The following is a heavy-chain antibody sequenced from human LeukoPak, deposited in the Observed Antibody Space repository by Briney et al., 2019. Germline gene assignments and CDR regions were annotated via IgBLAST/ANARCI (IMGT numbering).Heavy chain of an antibody. CDR1: GFTFSSYS. V-gene: IGHV3-53*01. Sequence: GGSLRLSCAASGFTFSSYSMNWVRQAPGKGLEWVSVIYSGGSTYYADSVKGRFTISRDNSKNTLYLQMNTLRAEDTAVYYCARDSGTGDDYWGQGTLVTVSS. CDR3: ARDSGTGDDY. CDR2: IYSGGST. D-gene: IGHD1/OR15-1a*01. J-gene: IGHJ4*02.